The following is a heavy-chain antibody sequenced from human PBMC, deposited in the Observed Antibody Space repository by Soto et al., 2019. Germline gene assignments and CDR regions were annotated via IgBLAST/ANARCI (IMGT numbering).Heavy chain of an antibody. Sequence: ASVKVSCKASGYTFTGYYMHWVRQAPGQGLEWMGWISGQIAKTNYAQKFQGKVTMTADTSTSTAYMELNTLTSDDTAMYYCARGPPSGSFSLTPRYWGQGTLVTVSS. D-gene: IGHD1-26*01. V-gene: IGHV1-2*02. J-gene: IGHJ4*02. CDR1: GYTFTGYY. CDR3: ARGPPSGSFSLTPRY. CDR2: ISGQIAKT.